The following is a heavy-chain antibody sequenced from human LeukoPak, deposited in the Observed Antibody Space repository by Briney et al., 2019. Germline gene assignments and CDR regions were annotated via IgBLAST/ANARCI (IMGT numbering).Heavy chain of an antibody. V-gene: IGHV4-61*01. J-gene: IGHJ4*02. CDR1: GGSVSSGSYY. Sequence: SETLSLTCTVSGGSVSSGSYYWSWIRQPPGKGLEWIGYIYDSGSTKYNPSLQSRVTISVDTSRNQFSLKLSSVTAADTAVYYCARRDLYSSDWNYWGQGTLVTVSS. CDR3: ARRDLYSSDWNY. D-gene: IGHD6-19*01. CDR2: IYDSGST.